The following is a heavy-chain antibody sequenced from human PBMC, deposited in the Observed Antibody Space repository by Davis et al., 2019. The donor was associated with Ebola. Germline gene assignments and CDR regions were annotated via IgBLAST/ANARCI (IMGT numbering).Heavy chain of an antibody. CDR3: VRDSVLGYGMDV. Sequence: SETLSLTCTVSGGSISSYYWSWIRQPPGKGLEWIGYIYYSGSTNYNPSLKSRVTISVDTSKNQFSLKLSSVTAADTAVYYCVRDSVLGYGMDVWGQGTTVTVSS. D-gene: IGHD5/OR15-5a*01. V-gene: IGHV4-59*01. J-gene: IGHJ6*02. CDR2: IYYSGST. CDR1: GGSISSYY.